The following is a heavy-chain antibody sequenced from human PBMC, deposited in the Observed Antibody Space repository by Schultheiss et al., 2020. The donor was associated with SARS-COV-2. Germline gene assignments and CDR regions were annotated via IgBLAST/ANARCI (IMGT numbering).Heavy chain of an antibody. CDR3: ARDQGTGTFSFDY. V-gene: IGHV3-74*01. CDR1: GFTFDDYT. CDR2: INSDGSST. D-gene: IGHD1-7*01. Sequence: GGSLRLSCAASGFTFDDYTMHWVRQAPGKGLEWVSRINSDGSSTSYADSVKGRFTISRDNAKNTLYLQMNSLRAEDTAVYYCARDQGTGTFSFDYWGQGTLVTVSS. J-gene: IGHJ4*02.